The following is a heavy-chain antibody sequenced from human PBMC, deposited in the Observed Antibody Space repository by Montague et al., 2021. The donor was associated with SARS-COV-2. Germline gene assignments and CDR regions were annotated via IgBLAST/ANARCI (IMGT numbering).Heavy chain of an antibody. CDR3: SRGSGWMGNAFDI. V-gene: IGHV4-59*01. CDR2: IYYSGST. CDR1: GFSISSYY. D-gene: IGHD6-19*01. J-gene: IGHJ3*02. Sequence: SETLSLTCTVSGFSISSYYCSWIRQPPGKGLAWFVYIYYSGSTNSNPSLNRRVTISADTSTNQFSLKLSSVTAADTAVYYCSRGSGWMGNAFDIWGQGTMVTVSS.